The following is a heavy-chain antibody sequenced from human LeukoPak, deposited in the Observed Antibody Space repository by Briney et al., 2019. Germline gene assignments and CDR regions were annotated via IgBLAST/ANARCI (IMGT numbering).Heavy chain of an antibody. J-gene: IGHJ4*02. Sequence: GGSLRLSCAASGFTFNRYWMHWVRQVPAKGLEWVSTTVGSGSDTYYADSVKGRFTISRDNSKNTLYLQMNSLRAEDTAVYYCAKGGASGRRYFFDYWGQGTLVSVSS. CDR1: GFTFNRYW. CDR3: AKGGASGRRYFFDY. D-gene: IGHD1-1*01. V-gene: IGHV3-23*01. CDR2: TVGSGSDT.